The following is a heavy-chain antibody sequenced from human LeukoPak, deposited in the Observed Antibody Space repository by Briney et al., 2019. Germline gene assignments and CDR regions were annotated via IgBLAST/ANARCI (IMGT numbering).Heavy chain of an antibody. D-gene: IGHD5-18*01. CDR3: ARAPSRSYGRYFDY. J-gene: IGHJ4*02. CDR1: GFTFSSYA. V-gene: IGHV3-30-3*01. Sequence: PGGSLRLSCAASGFTFSSYAMHWVRQAPGKGLEWVAVISYDGSNKYYADSVKGRFTISRDNSKNTLYLQMNSLRAEDTAVYYCARAPSRSYGRYFDYWGQGTLVTVSS. CDR2: ISYDGSNK.